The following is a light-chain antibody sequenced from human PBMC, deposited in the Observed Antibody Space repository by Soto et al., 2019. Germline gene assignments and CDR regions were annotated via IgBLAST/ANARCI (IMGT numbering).Light chain of an antibody. J-gene: IGKJ1*01. Sequence: EIVLTQSPGTLSLSPGEGATLSCRASQSINSFLAWYQQRRGQAPRLLIHGASNRATGIPDRFSGSGSGTDFTLIISRLEPEDFAVYYCQQYGGSPRTFGQGTKVDIK. V-gene: IGKV3-20*01. CDR2: GAS. CDR3: QQYGGSPRT. CDR1: QSINSF.